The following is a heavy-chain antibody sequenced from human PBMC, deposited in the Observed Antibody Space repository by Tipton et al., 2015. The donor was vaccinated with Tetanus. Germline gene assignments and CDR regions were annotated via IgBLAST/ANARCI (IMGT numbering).Heavy chain of an antibody. CDR3: ASPKAALDYGEKFDY. CDR1: GGTFSSYA. CDR2: IIPIFGTA. Sequence: QSGPEVKKPGSSVKVSCKASGGTFSSYAIGWVRQAPGQGLEWMGGIIPIFGTANYAQKFQGRVTITADESTSTAYMELSSLRSEDTAVYYCASPKAALDYGEKFDYWGQGTLVTVSS. D-gene: IGHD4-17*01. J-gene: IGHJ4*02. V-gene: IGHV1-69*01.